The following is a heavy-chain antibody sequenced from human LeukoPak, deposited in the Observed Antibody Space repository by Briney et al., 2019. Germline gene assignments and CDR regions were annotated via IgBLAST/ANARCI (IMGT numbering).Heavy chain of an antibody. Sequence: PSETLSLTCAVSGYSISSGYYWGWIRQPPGKGLEWIGSIYHSGSTYYNPSLKSRVTISVDTSKNQFSLKLSSVTAADTAVYYCARHVSNDDDVAPAAHFDYWGQGTLVTVSS. D-gene: IGHD2-2*01. CDR2: IYHSGST. CDR3: ARHVSNDDDVAPAAHFDY. V-gene: IGHV4-38-2*01. CDR1: GYSISSGYY. J-gene: IGHJ4*02.